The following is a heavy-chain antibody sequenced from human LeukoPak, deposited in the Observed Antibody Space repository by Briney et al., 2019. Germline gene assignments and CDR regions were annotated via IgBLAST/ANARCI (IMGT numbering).Heavy chain of an antibody. CDR1: GFTFSNAW. CDR2: NKSKTDGGTT. V-gene: IGHV3-15*01. D-gene: IGHD1-26*01. Sequence: GGSLRLSCAASGFTFSNAWMSWVRQAPGKGLEWIGLNKSKTDGGTTDYAAPVKGRFTISRDDSQNTLYLQMNSLKTEDTAVYYCTTGAPRAYSGSYSNCWGQGTLVTVSS. CDR3: TTGAPRAYSGSYSNC. J-gene: IGHJ4*02.